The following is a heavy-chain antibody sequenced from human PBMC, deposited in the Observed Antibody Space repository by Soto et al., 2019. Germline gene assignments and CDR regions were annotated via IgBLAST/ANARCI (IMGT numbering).Heavy chain of an antibody. CDR3: ARGVNGSEMYYNVVRRGYHCGREV. CDR2: IYTSGST. Sequence: AETRWLTCTVSGGSISSYCWSWIRQPPGTGLEWIGRIYTSGSTNYSPSLKSRVTMSVDTSKNQFSLKLSSVTAADTAVYYCARGVNGSEMYYNVVRRGYHCGREVCGNGNPVGVSS. V-gene: IGHV4-4*07. CDR1: GGSISSYC. J-gene: IGHJ6*04. D-gene: IGHD3-10*01.